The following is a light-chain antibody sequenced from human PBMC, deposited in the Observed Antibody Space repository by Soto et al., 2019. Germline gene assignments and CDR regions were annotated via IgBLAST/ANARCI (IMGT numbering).Light chain of an antibody. CDR3: QKYNSAPLT. V-gene: IGKV1-27*01. CDR1: QGIGGY. J-gene: IGKJ4*01. CDR2: VAS. Sequence: IQMTQSPSSLSASLGDRVTITCRASQGIGGYLAWFQQKPGKVPKLLIYVASALQSGVPSRFSGSGSGTDFTLTISSLQPEDIATYYCQKYNSAPLTFGGGTRVEIK.